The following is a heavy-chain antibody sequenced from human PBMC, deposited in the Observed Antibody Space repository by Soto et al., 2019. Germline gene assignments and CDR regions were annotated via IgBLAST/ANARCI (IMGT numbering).Heavy chain of an antibody. D-gene: IGHD6-13*01. J-gene: IGHJ4*02. CDR1: GGSIGNSY. V-gene: IGHV4-59*08. Sequence: QVQLQESGPGLVKPSETLSLTCTVCGGSIGNSYWSWIRQSPGKGLEWIGYIYYSGSSNYNPSLKSRVSISVDTSKNQCSLKLSSVTVADTAVYYCARHSSSWPIFDYWGQGTLVIVSS. CDR2: IYYSGSS. CDR3: ARHSSSWPIFDY.